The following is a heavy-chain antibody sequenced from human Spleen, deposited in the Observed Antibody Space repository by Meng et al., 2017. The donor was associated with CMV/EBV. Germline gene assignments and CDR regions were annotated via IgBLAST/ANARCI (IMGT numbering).Heavy chain of an antibody. J-gene: IGHJ6*02. Sequence: GGSLKISCAASGFTFSSYWMSWVRQAPGKGLEWVANIKQDGSEKYYVDSVKGRFTISRDNAKNSLYLQMNSLRAEDTAVYYCARDQIPTTMVRGVIISFYYGMDVWGQGTTVTVSS. CDR2: IKQDGSEK. D-gene: IGHD3-10*01. CDR1: GFTFSSYW. CDR3: ARDQIPTTMVRGVIISFYYGMDV. V-gene: IGHV3-7*01.